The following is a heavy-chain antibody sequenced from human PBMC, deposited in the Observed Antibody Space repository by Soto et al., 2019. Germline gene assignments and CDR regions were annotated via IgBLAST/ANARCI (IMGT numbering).Heavy chain of an antibody. D-gene: IGHD3-16*02. CDR1: GYTFTSYG. J-gene: IGHJ4*02. CDR2: ISAYNGNT. CDR3: ARVGGLYDISGSYRFGY. V-gene: IGHV1-18*01. Sequence: ASVKVSCKVSGYTFTSYGISWVRQAPGQGLEWMGWISAYNGNTNYAQKLQGRVTMTTDTSTSTAYMELRSLRSDDTAVYYCARVGGLYDISGSYRFGYWGQGTLVTVSS.